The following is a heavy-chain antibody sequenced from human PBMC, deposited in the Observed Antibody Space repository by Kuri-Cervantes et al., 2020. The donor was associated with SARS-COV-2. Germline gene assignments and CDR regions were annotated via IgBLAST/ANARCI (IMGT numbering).Heavy chain of an antibody. CDR1: GFTFSTHG. CDR3: TRVVSNYEIFDY. J-gene: IGHJ4*02. D-gene: IGHD4-11*01. V-gene: IGHV3-49*03. Sequence: GGSLRLSCAASGFTFSTHGMHWLRQAPGKGLEWVGFIRSKAYGGTTEYAASVKGRFTISRDDSKSIAYLQMNSLKTEDTAVYYCTRVVSNYEIFDYWGQGTLVTVSS. CDR2: IRSKAYGGTT.